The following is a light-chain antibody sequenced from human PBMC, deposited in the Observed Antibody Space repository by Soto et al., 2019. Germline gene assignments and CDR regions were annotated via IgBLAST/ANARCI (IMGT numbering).Light chain of an antibody. J-gene: IGKJ2*01. Sequence: IVLTQSPGTLSLLPGERATLSCRASQAINSNYLAWYQQRPGQAPRLLFYGASYRASGIPDRISSSGSGTDFTLTISRLEPEDFAVYYCQHQQYGVSALYTFGQGTKLEIK. V-gene: IGKV3-20*01. CDR2: GAS. CDR1: QAINSNY. CDR3: QHQQYGVSALYT.